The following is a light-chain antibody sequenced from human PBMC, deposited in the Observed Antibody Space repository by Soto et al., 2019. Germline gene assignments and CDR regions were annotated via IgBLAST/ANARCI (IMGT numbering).Light chain of an antibody. V-gene: IGLV1-51*01. CDR2: DNY. CDR3: GTWDSTLSAVV. Sequence: QSVLTQPPSVSAAPGQKVTISCSGSSSNIGNNYNYVSWYQQFPGTAPKLLIYDNYKRPSGIPDRFSGSKSGTSATLGITGLQTGDEADYYCGTWDSTLSAVVFGGGTKLTVL. J-gene: IGLJ3*02. CDR1: SSNIGNNYNY.